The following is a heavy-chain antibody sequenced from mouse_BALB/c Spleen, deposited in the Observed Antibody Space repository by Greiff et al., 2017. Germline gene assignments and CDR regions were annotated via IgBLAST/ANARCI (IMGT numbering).Heavy chain of an antibody. CDR2: IYPGGGYT. CDR3: ARGEKGYRYAMDY. D-gene: IGHD2-2*01. J-gene: IGHJ4*01. Sequence: QVHVKQSGAELVRPGTSVKISCKASGYTFTNYWLGWVKQRPGHGLEWIGDIYPGGGYTNYNEKFKGKATLTADTSSSTAYMQLSSLTSEDSAVYFCARGEKGYRYAMDYWGQGTSVTVSS. V-gene: IGHV1-63*02. CDR1: GYTFTNYW.